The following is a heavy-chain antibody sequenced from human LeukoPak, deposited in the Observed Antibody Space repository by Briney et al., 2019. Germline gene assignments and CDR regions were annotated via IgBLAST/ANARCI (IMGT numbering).Heavy chain of an antibody. Sequence: ASVKVSCKASGCTFSSYAISWVRPAPGQGLEWMGGIIPIFGTANYAQKFQGSVTITADESTSTAYMELSSLRSEDTAVYYCAREREMATIKKGDFDYWGQGTLVTVSS. CDR3: AREREMATIKKGDFDY. D-gene: IGHD5-24*01. V-gene: IGHV1-69*13. CDR2: IIPIFGTA. J-gene: IGHJ4*02. CDR1: GCTFSSYA.